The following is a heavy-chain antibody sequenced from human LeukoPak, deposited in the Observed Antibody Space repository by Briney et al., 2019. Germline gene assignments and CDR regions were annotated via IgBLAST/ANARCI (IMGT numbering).Heavy chain of an antibody. Sequence: PGGSLRLSCAASGFSFSGYGMHWVRQAPGKGLEWVAFIHYDGARSYYADSVKGRFTISRDNSRNTLYLQMNSLRPEDTAVYYCAKDRWRYYYYGMDVWDQGTTVTVSS. D-gene: IGHD4-23*01. V-gene: IGHV3-30*02. CDR2: IHYDGARS. J-gene: IGHJ6*02. CDR1: GFSFSGYG. CDR3: AKDRWRYYYYGMDV.